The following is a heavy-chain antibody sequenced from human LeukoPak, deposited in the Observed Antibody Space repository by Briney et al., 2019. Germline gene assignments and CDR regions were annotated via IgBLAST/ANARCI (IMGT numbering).Heavy chain of an antibody. J-gene: IGHJ4*02. Sequence: SVKVSCKASGGTFSSYAISWVRQAPGQGLEWMGGIIPIFGTANYAQKFQGRVTITADESTSTAYMELSSLRSEDAAVYYCARTAGYSSGWYYFDYWGQGTLVTVSS. CDR2: IIPIFGTA. CDR3: ARTAGYSSGWYYFDY. CDR1: GGTFSSYA. V-gene: IGHV1-69*13. D-gene: IGHD6-19*01.